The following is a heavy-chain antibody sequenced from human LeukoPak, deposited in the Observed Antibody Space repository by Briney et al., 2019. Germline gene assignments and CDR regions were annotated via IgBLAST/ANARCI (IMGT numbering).Heavy chain of an antibody. CDR2: IYYSGST. V-gene: IGHV4-39*01. J-gene: IGHJ4*02. CDR1: GDSISSSNYY. CDR3: ASGSYSSGWFPYFEF. D-gene: IGHD6-19*01. Sequence: SETLSLTCTVSGDSISSSNYYWGWIRPPPGKGLEWIGSIYYSGSTYYNPSLKSRVTISIDTSKNQFSLKLSSVTAADTATYYCASGSYSSGWFPYFEFWGQGTLVTVSS.